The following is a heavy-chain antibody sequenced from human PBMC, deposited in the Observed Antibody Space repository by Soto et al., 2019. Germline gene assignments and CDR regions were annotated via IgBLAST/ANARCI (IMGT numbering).Heavy chain of an antibody. D-gene: IGHD2-8*02. V-gene: IGHV1-2*02. CDR2: INPDSGAT. J-gene: IGHJ4*02. CDR1: GYSFTGYY. CDR3: VRGDYGTGGYPFPYFDY. Sequence: HEHLVQSGAEVKRPGASLKVSCKASGYSFTGYYIHWVRQAPGQGLEWMGWINPDSGATNYAQNFQGRVTLTSDTSISTASMDLTSLTSDDTAVYYCVRGDYGTGGYPFPYFDYWGQGTLVIVPS.